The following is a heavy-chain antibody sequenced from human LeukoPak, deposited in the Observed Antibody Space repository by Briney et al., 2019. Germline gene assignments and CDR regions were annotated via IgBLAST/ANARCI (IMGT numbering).Heavy chain of an antibody. CDR2: INPSGGST. Sequence: ASVKVSCKASGYTFTNYYMHWVRQAPGQGLEWMGIINPSGGSTSYAQKFQGRVTMTRDMSTSTVYMELSSLRSEDTAMYYCARDRYYDSSGHYYGLDYWGQGTLVTVSS. D-gene: IGHD3-22*01. J-gene: IGHJ4*02. V-gene: IGHV1-46*01. CDR3: ARDRYYDSSGHYYGLDY. CDR1: GYTFTNYY.